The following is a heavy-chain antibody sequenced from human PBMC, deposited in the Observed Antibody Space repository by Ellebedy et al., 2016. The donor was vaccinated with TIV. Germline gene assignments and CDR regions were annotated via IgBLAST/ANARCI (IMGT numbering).Heavy chain of an antibody. CDR2: IYYSGIT. Sequence: MPSETLSLTCTVSGGSISGYYWGWIRPPPGTGLEWIGYIYYSGITDYNPSLRSRVIISVDTSKNQLSLKLSSVTAADAAMYYCARWNEGFDYWGQGTLVTVSS. CDR3: ARWNEGFDY. CDR1: GGSISGYY. V-gene: IGHV4-59*08. D-gene: IGHD1-1*01. J-gene: IGHJ4*02.